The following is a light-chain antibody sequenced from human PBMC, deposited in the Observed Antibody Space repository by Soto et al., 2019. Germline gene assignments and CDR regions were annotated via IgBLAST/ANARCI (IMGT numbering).Light chain of an antibody. Sequence: DIQMTQSPSSLSASVGDRVTITCRASHTIATSLNWYQQTPGKPPNLLIYTASSLQSGVPSRFSGSRSGTDFTLTISSLQPEDFATYYCQQSYTTTYTFGQGTKLEIK. J-gene: IGKJ2*01. CDR3: QQSYTTTYT. V-gene: IGKV1-39*01. CDR2: TAS. CDR1: HTIATS.